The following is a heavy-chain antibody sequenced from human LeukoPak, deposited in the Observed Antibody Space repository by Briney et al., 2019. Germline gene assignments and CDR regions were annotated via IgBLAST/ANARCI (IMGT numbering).Heavy chain of an antibody. J-gene: IGHJ4*02. D-gene: IGHD2-2*01. CDR1: GFTFSSYA. V-gene: IGHV3-23*01. Sequence: GGSLRLSCAASGFTFSSYAMNWVRQAPGKGLEWVSAISGSGGYTYYADSVKGRFTISRDNSKDTLYLQMNSLRAEDTAVYYCAKRVVVVPTGGSDYCGQGTLVTVSS. CDR3: AKRVVVVPTGGSDY. CDR2: ISGSGGYT.